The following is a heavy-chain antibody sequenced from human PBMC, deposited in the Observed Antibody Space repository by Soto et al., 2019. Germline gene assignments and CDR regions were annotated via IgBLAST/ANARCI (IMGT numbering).Heavy chain of an antibody. J-gene: IGHJ4*02. CDR2: IKGKTDGGTT. Sequence: GSLRISCAASGFTFSNAWMSWVRQAPGKGLEWVGRIKGKTDGGTTDYAAPVKGRFTISRDDSKNTLYLQMNSLKTEDTAVYYCTTDAYVLLWFGESYFGYWGQGTLVTVSS. CDR3: TTDAYVLLWFGESYFGY. D-gene: IGHD3-10*01. CDR1: GFTFSNAW. V-gene: IGHV3-15*01.